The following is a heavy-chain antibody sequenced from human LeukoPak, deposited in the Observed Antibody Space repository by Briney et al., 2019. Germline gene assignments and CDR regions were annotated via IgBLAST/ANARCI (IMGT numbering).Heavy chain of an antibody. D-gene: IGHD4-17*01. CDR3: ARGRLYGAADY. CDR1: GGSFSGYY. V-gene: IGHV4-34*01. CDR2: INHSGST. J-gene: IGHJ4*02. Sequence: KPSETLSLTCAVYGGSFSGYYWSWIRQPPGKGLEWIGEINHSGSTNYNPSLKSQVTISVDTSKNQFSLKLSSVTAADTAVYYCARGRLYGAADYWGQGTLVTVSS.